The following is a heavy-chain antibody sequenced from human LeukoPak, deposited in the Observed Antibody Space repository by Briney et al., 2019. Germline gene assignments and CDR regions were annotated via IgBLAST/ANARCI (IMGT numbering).Heavy chain of an antibody. CDR2: IIPIFGIA. J-gene: IGHJ6*02. V-gene: IGHV1-69*04. D-gene: IGHD6-6*01. CDR3: ASGPLEYSSSSAYYGMDV. CDR1: VGTFSSYA. Sequence: GASVKVSCKASVGTFSSYAISWVRQAPGQGVEWMGRIIPIFGIANYAQKFQGRVTITADKSTSTAYMELSSLRSEDTAVYYCASGPLEYSSSSAYYGMDVWGQGTTVTVSS.